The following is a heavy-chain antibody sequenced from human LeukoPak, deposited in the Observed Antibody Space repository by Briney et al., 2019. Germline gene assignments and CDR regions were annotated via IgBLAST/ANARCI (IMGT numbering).Heavy chain of an antibody. Sequence: KSSETLSLTCAVYGGSFSGYYWSWIRQPPGKGLEWIGEINHSGSTNYNPSLKSRVTISVDTSKNQFSLKLSSVTAADTAVYYCARGRRIQLWLRAERRPYYFDYWGQGTLVTVSS. CDR1: GGSFSGYY. CDR2: INHSGST. CDR3: ARGRRIQLWLRAERRPYYFDY. D-gene: IGHD5-18*01. V-gene: IGHV4-34*01. J-gene: IGHJ4*02.